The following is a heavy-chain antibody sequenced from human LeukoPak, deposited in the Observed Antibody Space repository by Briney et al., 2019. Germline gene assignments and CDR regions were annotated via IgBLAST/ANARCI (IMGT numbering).Heavy chain of an antibody. J-gene: IGHJ3*02. V-gene: IGHV4-61*02. D-gene: IGHD4-23*01. CDR1: GGSISSGSYY. CDR2: IDLSGRT. Sequence: SETLSLTCTVSGGSISSGSYYWSWIRQPAGKGLEWIGRIDLSGRTNYNPSLKSRVTISVDTSKNQFSLKLRSVTAADTAVYYCAKSVYGGNPLDIWGQGTMVTVSS. CDR3: AKSVYGGNPLDI.